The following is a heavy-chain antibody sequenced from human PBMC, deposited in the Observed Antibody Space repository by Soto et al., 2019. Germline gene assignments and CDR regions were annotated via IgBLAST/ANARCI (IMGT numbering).Heavy chain of an antibody. D-gene: IGHD4-17*01. Sequence: QLQLQESGPGLVKPSETLSLTCTVSGGSISSSSYYWGWIRQPPGKGLEWIGSIYYSGSTYYNPSLKSRVTISVDTSKNQFSLKLSSVTAADTAVYYCASLPTTVITFFDYWGQGTLVTVSS. V-gene: IGHV4-39*01. CDR2: IYYSGST. CDR3: ASLPTTVITFFDY. CDR1: GGSISSSSYY. J-gene: IGHJ4*02.